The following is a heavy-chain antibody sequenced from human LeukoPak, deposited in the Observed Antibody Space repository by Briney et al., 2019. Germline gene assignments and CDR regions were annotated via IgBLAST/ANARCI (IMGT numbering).Heavy chain of an antibody. CDR3: ARSAGYSYNYGANSFDM. CDR2: ISAYNGHT. D-gene: IGHD5-18*01. Sequence: ASVKVSCKASGYTFTNYGISWVRQAPGQGLEWMGWISAYNGHTNSAQRLQGRVSLTTDTSTNTAYMELRSLRSDDTAVYYCARSAGYSYNYGANSFDMWGQGTRVTVSS. J-gene: IGHJ3*02. V-gene: IGHV1-18*01. CDR1: GYTFTNYG.